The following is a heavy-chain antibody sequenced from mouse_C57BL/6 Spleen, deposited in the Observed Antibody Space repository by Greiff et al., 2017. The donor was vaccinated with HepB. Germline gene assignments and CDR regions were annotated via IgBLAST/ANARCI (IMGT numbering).Heavy chain of an antibody. D-gene: IGHD2-2*01. CDR1: GYTFTSYW. Sequence: QVQLQQPGAELVKPGDSVKLSCKASGYTFTSYWMHWVKQRPGQGLEWIGMIHPNSGSTNYNEKFKSKATLTVDKSSSTAYMQLSSLTSEDSAVYYGARNGYRYYFDYWGQGTTLTVSS. CDR2: IHPNSGST. J-gene: IGHJ2*01. CDR3: ARNGYRYYFDY. V-gene: IGHV1-64*01.